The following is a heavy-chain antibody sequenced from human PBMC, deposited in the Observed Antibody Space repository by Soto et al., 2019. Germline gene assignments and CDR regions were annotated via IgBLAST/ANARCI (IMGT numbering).Heavy chain of an antibody. J-gene: IGHJ5*02. D-gene: IGHD3-16*01. CDR3: ATSAAVSGGVFHX. V-gene: IGHV3-15*01. CDR1: GFTFSNAW. Sequence: GGSLRLSCAASGFTFSNAWMTWVRQAPGKGLEWVVRIKSRALGETTDYAAPVKGRFTISRDDSENTLSLQLNSMKTEDTAVYYCATSAAVSGGVFHXWGQGTLVTVSX. CDR2: IKSRALGETT.